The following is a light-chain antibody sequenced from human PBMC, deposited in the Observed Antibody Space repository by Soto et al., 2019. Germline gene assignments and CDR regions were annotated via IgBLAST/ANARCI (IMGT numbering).Light chain of an antibody. V-gene: IGLV1-47*01. CDR1: SSNIGSNY. Sequence: QSALTQPPSASGTPAQSVTISCSGSSSNIGSNYVYWYQQLPGTAPKLLIYRNNQRPSGVPDRFSGSKSGTSASLAISGLRSEDEADYYCAACDDSLSGYVFGTGTKVTVL. CDR3: AACDDSLSGYV. CDR2: RNN. J-gene: IGLJ1*01.